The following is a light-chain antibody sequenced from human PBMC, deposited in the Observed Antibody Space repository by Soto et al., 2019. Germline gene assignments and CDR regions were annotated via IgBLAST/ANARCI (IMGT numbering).Light chain of an antibody. CDR2: EVN. CDR1: SNDVGGYNY. V-gene: IGLV2-8*01. J-gene: IGLJ1*01. Sequence: QSVLTQPPSASGSPGQSVTISCTGTSNDVGGYNYVSWYQQHPGKAPKLMIYEVNKRPSGVPDRFSGSKSGNTASLTVSGLQAEDEADYYCSSFAVSNSFVFGTGSKLTVL. CDR3: SSFAVSNSFV.